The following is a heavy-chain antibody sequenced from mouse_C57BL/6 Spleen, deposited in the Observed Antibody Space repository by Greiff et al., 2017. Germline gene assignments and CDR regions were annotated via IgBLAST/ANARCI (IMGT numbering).Heavy chain of an antibody. V-gene: IGHV2-5*01. J-gene: IGHJ4*01. CDR2: IWRGGST. CDR3: AKNEGLGDYAMDY. Sequence: QVQLQQSGPGLVQPSQSLSITCTVSGFSLTSYGVHWVRQSPGKGLEWLGVIWRGGSTDYNAAFMSRLSITKDNSKSQVFFKMNSLQADDTAIYYCAKNEGLGDYAMDYWGQGTSVTVSS. D-gene: IGHD2-2*01. CDR1: GFSLTSYG.